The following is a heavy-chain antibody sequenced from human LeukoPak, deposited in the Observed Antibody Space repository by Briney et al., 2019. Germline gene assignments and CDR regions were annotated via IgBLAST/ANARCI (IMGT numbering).Heavy chain of an antibody. Sequence: SETLSLTCTVSGGSISSYYWSWIRQPPGKGLEWIGYIYYSGSTNYNPSLKSRVTISVDTSKNQFSLKLSSVTAADTAVYYCARVGLFYYGSGSYYNVWFDPWGQGTLVTVSS. J-gene: IGHJ5*02. CDR3: ARVGLFYYGSGSYYNVWFDP. D-gene: IGHD3-10*01. CDR2: IYYSGST. V-gene: IGHV4-59*01. CDR1: GGSISSYY.